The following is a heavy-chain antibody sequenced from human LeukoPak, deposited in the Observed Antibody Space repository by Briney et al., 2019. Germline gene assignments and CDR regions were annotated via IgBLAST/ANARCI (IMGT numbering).Heavy chain of an antibody. CDR1: GFTISSYA. CDR2: ISGSGGST. V-gene: IGHV3-23*01. D-gene: IGHD3-16*02. Sequence: GGSLRLSCAASGFTISSYAMSWVRQAPGKGLEWVSAISGSGGSTNYADSVQGRFTISRDNSKNTLYLQMNSLRAEDTAVYYCARDLSTCLDYWGQGTLVTVSS. J-gene: IGHJ4*02. CDR3: ARDLSTCLDY.